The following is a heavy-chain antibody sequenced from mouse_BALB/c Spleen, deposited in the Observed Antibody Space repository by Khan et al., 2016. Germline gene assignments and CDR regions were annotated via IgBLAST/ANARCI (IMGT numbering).Heavy chain of an antibody. J-gene: IGHJ3*01. V-gene: IGHV3-2*02. CDR1: GYSITSDYA. CDR3: ARLMITDLFAY. Sequence: EVQLQESGPGLVKPSQSLSLTCTVTGYSITSDYAWNWIRQFPGNKLEWMGYISYSGNTSYNPSLKSRFSITRDTSKNPFFLQLNSVTTEDTATYYCARLMITDLFAYWGQGTLVTVSA. D-gene: IGHD2-4*01. CDR2: ISYSGNT.